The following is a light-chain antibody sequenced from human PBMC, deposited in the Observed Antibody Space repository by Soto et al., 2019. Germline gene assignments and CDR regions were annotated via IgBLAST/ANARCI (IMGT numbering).Light chain of an antibody. Sequence: EIVMTQSPATLSVSPGGRATLSCRASQSVSSRLAWYQQKPGQAPRLLISGASSRATGIPDRFSGSGSGTDFTLTISRLEPEDFALYYCQHYVERSPITFGQGTRLEI. CDR2: GAS. V-gene: IGKV3-20*01. J-gene: IGKJ5*01. CDR3: QHYVERSPIT. CDR1: QSVSSR.